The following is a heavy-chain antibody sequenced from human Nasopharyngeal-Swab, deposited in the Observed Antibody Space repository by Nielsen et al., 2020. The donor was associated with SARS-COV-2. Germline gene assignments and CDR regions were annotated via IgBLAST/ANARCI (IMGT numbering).Heavy chain of an antibody. V-gene: IGHV3-23*01. Sequence: LSLTCAATGSTFRRCSMSWVRQAPGKGLEWVSAISASGSSTYYADSVKGRFTISRDNSQNTLYLQMSSLRVEDTAVYYRAKESGSYLYYYYGMDVWGQGTTVTVSS. CDR1: GSTFRRCS. CDR2: ISASGSST. J-gene: IGHJ6*02. CDR3: AKESGSYLYYYYGMDV. D-gene: IGHD1-26*01.